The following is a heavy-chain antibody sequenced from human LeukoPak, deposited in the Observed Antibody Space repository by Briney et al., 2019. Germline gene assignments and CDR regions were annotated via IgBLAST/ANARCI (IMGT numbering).Heavy chain of an antibody. CDR3: AKGPPGMLRGYNGYDYFDY. D-gene: IGHD5-12*01. J-gene: IGHJ4*02. V-gene: IGHV3-23*01. CDR1: GITFSTYA. Sequence: GGSLRLSCAASGITFSTYAMSWVRQAPGRGLEWVSSISSSGASTYYADSVKGRFTISRDNSKNTLYLQMNSLRAEDTAVYFCAKGPPGMLRGYNGYDYFDYWGQGTLVTVSS. CDR2: ISSSGAST.